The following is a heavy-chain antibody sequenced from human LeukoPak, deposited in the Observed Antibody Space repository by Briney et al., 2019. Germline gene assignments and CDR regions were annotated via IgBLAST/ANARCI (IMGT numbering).Heavy chain of an antibody. V-gene: IGHV3-49*03. CDR1: GFTFCDYA. D-gene: IGHD3-9*01. CDR3: TREALAIHYDILTGLGPFDY. J-gene: IGHJ4*02. CDR2: IRSKAYVGTT. Sequence: GGSLRLSCTASGFTFCDYAMSWFRQAPGKGLEWVGFIRSKAYVGTTEYAASVKGTFTISRDDSKSIAYLQMNSLKTEDTAVYYCTREALAIHYDILTGLGPFDYWGQGTLVTVSS.